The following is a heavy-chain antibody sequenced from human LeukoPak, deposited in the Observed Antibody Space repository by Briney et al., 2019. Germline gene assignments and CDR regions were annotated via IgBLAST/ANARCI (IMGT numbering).Heavy chain of an antibody. CDR1: GGSIRSYY. J-gene: IGHJ5*02. CDR3: ARSLSSGWYEGWFDP. CDR2: IYYSGST. Sequence: PSETLSLTCTVSGGSIRSYYWSWIRQPPGKGLEWIGYIYYSGSTNYNPSLKSRVTISVDTSKNQFSLKLSSVTAADTAVYYCARSLSSGWYEGWFDPWGQGTLVTVSS. D-gene: IGHD6-19*01. V-gene: IGHV4-59*01.